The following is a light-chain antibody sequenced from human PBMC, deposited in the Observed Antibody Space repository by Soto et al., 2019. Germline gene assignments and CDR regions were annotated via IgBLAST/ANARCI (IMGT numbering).Light chain of an antibody. CDR1: TSNIGAGYD. CDR3: QSYDDSLSGSL. CDR2: NNR. Sequence: QAVVTQPPSVSGAPGQRVTISCTGSTSNIGAGYDVHWYQQVPGTAPKLLMYNNRNRPSGVPDRFSGSKSGTSASLAITGLQAEDEADYYCQSYDDSLSGSLFGTGTKLTVL. J-gene: IGLJ1*01. V-gene: IGLV1-40*01.